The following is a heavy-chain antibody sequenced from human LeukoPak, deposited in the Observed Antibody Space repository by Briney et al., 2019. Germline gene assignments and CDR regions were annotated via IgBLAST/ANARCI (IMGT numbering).Heavy chain of an antibody. D-gene: IGHD5-12*01. Sequence: ASETLSLTCTVSGGSISSYYWSWIRQPPGKGLEWIGEINHSGSTNYNSSLKSRVTISVDTSKNQFSLKLSSVTAADTAVYYCARGGGLRYYYYYYYMDVWGKGTTVTVSS. CDR1: GGSISSYY. J-gene: IGHJ6*03. V-gene: IGHV4-34*01. CDR3: ARGGGLRYYYYYYYMDV. CDR2: INHSGST.